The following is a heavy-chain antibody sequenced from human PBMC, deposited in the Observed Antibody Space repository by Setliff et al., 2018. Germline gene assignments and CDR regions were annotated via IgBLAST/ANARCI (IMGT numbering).Heavy chain of an antibody. Sequence: SETLSLTCTVSGGSITDENSWWAWIRQPAGKRPEWLGLIYIRGGTDYNPSLKSRVTISLDTSRNQFSLNLTSVTAADTAVYYCAVDHVTNIAESGYGYTRIDPWGQGITVTV. D-gene: IGHD6-19*01. CDR2: IYIRGGT. V-gene: IGHV4-61*02. CDR3: AVDHVTNIAESGYGYTRIDP. CDR1: GGSITDENSW. J-gene: IGHJ5*02.